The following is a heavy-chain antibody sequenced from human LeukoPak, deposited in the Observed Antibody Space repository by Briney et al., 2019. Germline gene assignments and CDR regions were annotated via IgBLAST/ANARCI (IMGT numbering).Heavy chain of an antibody. CDR3: ARDGRGVGATRYFDY. CDR2: ISSSSSYI. V-gene: IGHV3-21*01. D-gene: IGHD1-26*01. J-gene: IGHJ4*02. Sequence: GGSLRLSCAASGFTFSSYSMNWVRQASGKGLEWVSSISSSSSYIYYADSVKGRFTISRDNAKNSLYLQMNSLRAEDTAVYYCARDGRGVGATRYFDYWGQGTLVTVSS. CDR1: GFTFSSYS.